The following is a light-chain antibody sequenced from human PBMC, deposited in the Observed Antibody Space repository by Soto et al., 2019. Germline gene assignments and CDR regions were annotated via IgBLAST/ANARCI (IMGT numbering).Light chain of an antibody. CDR1: QSVSSY. Sequence: EIVMTQSPVTLSVYPGERATLSCRASQSVSSYLAWYQQKPGQAPRLLIYDASNRATGIPARFSGSGSGTDFTLTISSLEPEDFAVYYCQQRSNWPPWTFGQGTKVDI. J-gene: IGKJ1*01. CDR2: DAS. V-gene: IGKV3-11*01. CDR3: QQRSNWPPWT.